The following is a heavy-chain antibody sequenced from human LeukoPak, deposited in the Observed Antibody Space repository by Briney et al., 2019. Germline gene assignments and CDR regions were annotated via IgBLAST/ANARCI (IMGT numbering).Heavy chain of an antibody. J-gene: IGHJ6*03. D-gene: IGHD6-6*01. CDR3: ARGRMVVAPISSYYYYYYMDV. V-gene: IGHV1-69*02. CDR1: GGTFSSYT. Sequence: SVKVSCTASGGTFSSYTISWVRQAPGQGLEWMGRIIPILGVANYAQKFQGRVTITADKSTSTAYMELSSLRSEDTAVYYCARGRMVVAPISSYYYYYYMDVWGKGTTVTVSS. CDR2: IIPILGVA.